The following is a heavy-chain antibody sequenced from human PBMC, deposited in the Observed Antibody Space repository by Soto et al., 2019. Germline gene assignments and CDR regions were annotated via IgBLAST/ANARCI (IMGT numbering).Heavy chain of an antibody. J-gene: IGHJ6*02. Sequence: PGGSLRLSCAASGFTFSSYAMHWVRQAPGKGLEWVAVISYDGSNKYYADSVKGRFTISRDNSKNTLYLQMNSLRAEDTAVYYCARNNPPVEIVVVPAGGYRMDVWDQGTTVTVSS. CDR3: ARNNPPVEIVVVPAGGYRMDV. D-gene: IGHD2-2*01. V-gene: IGHV3-30-3*01. CDR1: GFTFSSYA. CDR2: ISYDGSNK.